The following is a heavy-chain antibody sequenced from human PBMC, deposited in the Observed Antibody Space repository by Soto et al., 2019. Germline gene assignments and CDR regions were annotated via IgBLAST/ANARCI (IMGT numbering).Heavy chain of an antibody. CDR3: ARGRAVTTSWFDP. D-gene: IGHD4-17*01. Sequence: QVQLQESGPGLVKPSQTLSLTCTVSGGSISSGGYYWSWIRQHPGKGLEWIGYIYYSGSTYYSPSLEGRVTISGDTSKNQFSLKLSSVTAADTAVYYCARGRAVTTSWFDPWGQGTLVTVSS. CDR1: GGSISSGGYY. V-gene: IGHV4-31*03. CDR2: IYYSGST. J-gene: IGHJ5*02.